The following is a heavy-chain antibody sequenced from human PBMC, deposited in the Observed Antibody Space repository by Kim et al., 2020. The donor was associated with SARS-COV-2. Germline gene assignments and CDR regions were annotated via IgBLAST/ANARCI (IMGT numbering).Heavy chain of an antibody. CDR1: GGSFSGYY. Sequence: SETLSLTCAVYGGSFSGYYWSWIRQPPGKGLEWIGEINHSGSTNYNPSLKSRGIISVDTSKNQFSLKLSSVTAADTAVYYCARAGRQSPVRPIFYYFDY. D-gene: IGHD3-3*01. CDR2: INHSGST. V-gene: IGHV4-34*01. J-gene: IGHJ4*01. CDR3: ARAGRQSPVRPIFYYFDY.